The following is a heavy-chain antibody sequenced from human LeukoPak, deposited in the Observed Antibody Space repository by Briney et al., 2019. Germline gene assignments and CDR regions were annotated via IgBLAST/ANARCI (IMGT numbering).Heavy chain of an antibody. CDR2: IHNSGST. D-gene: IGHD6-19*01. CDR1: GGSISTYY. Sequence: SETLSLTCTVSGGSISTYYWSWIRQPPGKGLEWIGYIHNSGSTNYNPSLKSRVTISVDTSKNQFSLKLSSVTAADTAIYYCARHPYGLVREAYFDPWGQGTLVTVSS. V-gene: IGHV4-59*01. J-gene: IGHJ5*02. CDR3: ARHPYGLVREAYFDP.